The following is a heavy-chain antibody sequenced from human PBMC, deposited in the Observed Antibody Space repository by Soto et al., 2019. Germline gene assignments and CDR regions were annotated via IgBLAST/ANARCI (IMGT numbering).Heavy chain of an antibody. CDR1: GFTFSSYG. CDR3: AKGTPSGSPILVLAD. CDR2: ISYDGSNK. Sequence: QVQLVESGGGVVQPGRSLRLSCAASGFTFSSYGMHWVRQAPGKGLEWVAVISYDGSNKYYADSVKGRFTISRDNSKNTLDLQMNSLRAEDTAVYYCAKGTPSGSPILVLADWGQGTLVTVSS. J-gene: IGHJ4*02. V-gene: IGHV3-30*18. D-gene: IGHD1-26*01.